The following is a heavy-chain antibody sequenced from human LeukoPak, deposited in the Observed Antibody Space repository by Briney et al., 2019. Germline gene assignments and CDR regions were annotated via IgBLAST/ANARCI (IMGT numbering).Heavy chain of an antibody. D-gene: IGHD6-19*01. CDR3: AKGIRESSGCLDY. CDR1: GFTFRTYA. V-gene: IGHV3-30-3*01. Sequence: GRSLRLSCVVSGFTFRTYAMHWVRQAPGKGLEWVAVVSYDGSNKYYADSVQGRFTISRDNSKNTLYLQMNSLRAEDTAVYYCAKGIRESSGCLDYWGQGTLVTVSS. J-gene: IGHJ4*02. CDR2: VSYDGSNK.